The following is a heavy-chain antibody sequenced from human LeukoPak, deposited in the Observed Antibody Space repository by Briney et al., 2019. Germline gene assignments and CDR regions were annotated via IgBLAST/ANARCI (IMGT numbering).Heavy chain of an antibody. CDR3: ARVGSGSASHTFDH. CDR2: IYHSGST. CDR1: GGSISSSKW. Sequence: SETLSLTCAVSGGSISSSKWWSWVRQPPGKGLEWIGEIYHSGSTNYNPSLKSRVTISADTSTNHFSLTLSSVTAADTAVYYCARVGSGSASHTFDHWGQGTLVTVSS. J-gene: IGHJ4*02. D-gene: IGHD1-14*01. V-gene: IGHV4-4*02.